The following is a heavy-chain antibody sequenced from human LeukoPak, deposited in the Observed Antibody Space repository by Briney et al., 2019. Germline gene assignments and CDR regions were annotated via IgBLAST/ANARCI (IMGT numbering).Heavy chain of an antibody. CDR3: ATKMISGYGDYEMVVEN. V-gene: IGHV3-74*01. J-gene: IGHJ4*02. CDR1: VFTFSSYG. Sequence: GGSQRLSCAASVFTFSSYGMHRVRQAPGKGLVWVSRINRGGTSTSYADPVKGRFSISRDNAKDTLYLQSNSLRGEDTAVYYCATKMISGYGDYEMVVENWGQGTLVTVSS. CDR2: INRGGTST. D-gene: IGHD4-17*01.